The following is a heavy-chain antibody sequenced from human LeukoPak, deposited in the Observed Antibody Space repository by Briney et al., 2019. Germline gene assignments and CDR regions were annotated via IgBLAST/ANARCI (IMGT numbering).Heavy chain of an antibody. CDR3: VTDLTSVTTLHY. V-gene: IGHV3-23*01. CDR1: GFTFSSYA. Sequence: QTGGSLRLSCAASGFTFSSYAMSWVRQAPGKGLEWVSAISGSGGSTYYADSVKGRFTISRHTSKNTLYLQMNSLRSEDTALYYCVTDLTSVTTLHYWGQGTLVTVSS. D-gene: IGHD4-17*01. J-gene: IGHJ4*02. CDR2: ISGSGGST.